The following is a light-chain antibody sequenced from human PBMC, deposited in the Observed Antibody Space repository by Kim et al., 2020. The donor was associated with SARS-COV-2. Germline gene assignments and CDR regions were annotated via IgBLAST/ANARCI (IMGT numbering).Light chain of an antibody. CDR1: SLRSYY. Sequence: SSELTQDPAVSVALGQTVRITCQGDSLRSYYATWYQQKPGQAPILVIYGKNNRPSGIPDRFSGSSSGNTASLIITGTQAGDEADYYCNSRDSIDNEVFGGGTKRTVL. CDR2: GKN. V-gene: IGLV3-19*01. CDR3: NSRDSIDNEV. J-gene: IGLJ2*01.